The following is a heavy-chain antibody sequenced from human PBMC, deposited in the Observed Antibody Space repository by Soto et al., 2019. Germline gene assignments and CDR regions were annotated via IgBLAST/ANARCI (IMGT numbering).Heavy chain of an antibody. D-gene: IGHD2-15*01. J-gene: IGHJ4*02. CDR3: ARDLNRLFEEDFRGIPAY. CDR1: GYTFTSYG. Sequence: ASVKVSCKTSGYTFTSYGISWVRQAPGQGLERMGWIGTYNGNTDYAQKLEGRVTLTTDTSTRTAYMELRSLGSDDTAVYYCARDLNRLFEEDFRGIPAYWGQGTLVTVSS. V-gene: IGHV1-18*01. CDR2: IGTYNGNT.